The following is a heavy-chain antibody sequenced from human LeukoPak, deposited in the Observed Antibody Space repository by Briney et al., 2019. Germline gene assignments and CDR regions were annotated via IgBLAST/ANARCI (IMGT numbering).Heavy chain of an antibody. CDR3: ARRYCSGGNCYPYFDY. D-gene: IGHD2-15*01. CDR2: IYHSGST. CDR1: GGSISSSNW. J-gene: IGHJ4*02. V-gene: IGHV4-4*02. Sequence: SGTLSLTCAVSGGSISSSNWWSWVRQPPGKGLEWIGEIYHSGSTNYNPSLKSRVTISVDKSKNQFSLKLSSVTAADTAVYYCARRYCSGGNCYPYFDYWGQGTLVTVSS.